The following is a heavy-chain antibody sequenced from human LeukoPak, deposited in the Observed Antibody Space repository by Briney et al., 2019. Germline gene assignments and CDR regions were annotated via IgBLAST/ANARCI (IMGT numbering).Heavy chain of an antibody. CDR2: IIPIFGTA. D-gene: IGHD3-22*01. J-gene: IGHJ1*01. Sequence: SVKVSFKASGGTFSSSAISWVRQAPGQGLEWMGGIIPIFGTANHTQKFQGRVTTTTDESTSTAYMALSSLRSEHTAVYYCASPSRPYDSSGSMFQHWSQGTLVTVSS. V-gene: IGHV1-69*05. CDR1: GGTFSSSA. CDR3: ASPSRPYDSSGSMFQH.